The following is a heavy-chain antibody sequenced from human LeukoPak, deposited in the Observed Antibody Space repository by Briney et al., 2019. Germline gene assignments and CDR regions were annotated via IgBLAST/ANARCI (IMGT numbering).Heavy chain of an antibody. CDR2: IKQGGSRF. D-gene: IGHD3-22*01. CDR1: GFTFSTYW. CDR3: ARDRGVYYDTSGMAGD. V-gene: IGHV3-7*01. J-gene: IGHJ4*02. Sequence: GGSLRLSCAASGFTFSTYWMSWVRQAPGKGLEWVANIKQGGSRFFYVDSVKGRFTISRDNAKNSLYLQMNSLRAEDTAVYYCARDRGVYYDTSGMAGDWGQGTLVTVSS.